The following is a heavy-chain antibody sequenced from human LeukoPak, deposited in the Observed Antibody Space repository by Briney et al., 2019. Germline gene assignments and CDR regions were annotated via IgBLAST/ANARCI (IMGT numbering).Heavy chain of an antibody. J-gene: IGHJ5*02. V-gene: IGHV1-18*01. CDR1: AYTFTSYG. D-gene: IGHD3-22*01. CDR3: ARSHTSGSDT. Sequence: ASEKVFCKASAYTFTSYGISWVRQAPGQGLEWMGWISAYNGNTNYAQKLQGRVTMTTDTYTSTAYMELRSLRSDDTAVYYCARSHTSGSDTWGQGTLVTVSS. CDR2: ISAYNGNT.